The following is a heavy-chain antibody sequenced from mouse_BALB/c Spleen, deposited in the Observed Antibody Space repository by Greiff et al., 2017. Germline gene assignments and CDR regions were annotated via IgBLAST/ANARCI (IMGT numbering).Heavy chain of an antibody. Sequence: DVMLVASGGGLVQPGGSLKLSCAASGFTFSSYTMSWVRQTPEKRLEWVAYISNGGGSTYYPDTVKGRFTISRDNAKNTLYLQMSSLKSEDTAMYYCAKESPRRGIDYGGEGTLVTVAA. V-gene: IGHV5-12-2*01. CDR1: GFTFSSYT. CDR3: AKESPRRGIDY. J-gene: IGHJ3*01. CDR2: ISNGGGST.